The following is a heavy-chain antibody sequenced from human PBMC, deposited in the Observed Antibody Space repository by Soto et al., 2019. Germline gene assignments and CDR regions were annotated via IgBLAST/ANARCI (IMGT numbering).Heavy chain of an antibody. J-gene: IGHJ6*02. V-gene: IGHV4-30-4*01. Sequence: QVQLQESGPGLVKPSQTLSLTGTVSGGSINSGDYYWSWIRQPPGKGLEWIGYIYYSGSTYYNPSLKSRVTISVDTSNNQFSLTLSSVTAADTAVYYCARDQCSSSAYYDYGMDVWGQGTTVTVSS. CDR2: IYYSGST. CDR3: ARDQCSSSAYYDYGMDV. D-gene: IGHD6-6*01. CDR1: GGSINSGDYY.